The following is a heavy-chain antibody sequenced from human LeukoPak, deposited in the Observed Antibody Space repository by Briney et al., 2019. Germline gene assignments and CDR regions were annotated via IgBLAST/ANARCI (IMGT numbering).Heavy chain of an antibody. V-gene: IGHV4-34*01. CDR2: INHSGST. CDR1: GGSFSGYY. D-gene: IGHD6-13*01. CDR3: ARGRRSDSSSPPYYYGMDV. J-gene: IGHJ6*02. Sequence: PSETLSLTCAVYGGSFSGYYWSWIRQPPGKGLEWIGEINHSGSTNYNPSLKSRVTISVDTSKNQFSLKLSSVTAADTAVCYCARGRRSDSSSPPYYYGMDVWGQGTTVTVSS.